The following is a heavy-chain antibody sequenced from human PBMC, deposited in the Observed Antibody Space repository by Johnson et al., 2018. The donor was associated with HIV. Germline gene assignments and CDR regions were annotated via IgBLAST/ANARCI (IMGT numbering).Heavy chain of an antibody. V-gene: IGHV3-7*03. CDR2: IQQDGSEK. Sequence: VQLVESGGGLIQPGGSLRLSCAASGFTFSSYWMSWVRQAPGKGLEWVANIQQDGSEKYYVDSVKGRFTISRDNAKNTLYLQMNSLRAEDTAVYYCAKDVECCTGGVCPYDAFDIWGQGTMVTVSS. CDR1: GFTFSSYW. J-gene: IGHJ3*02. D-gene: IGHD2-8*02. CDR3: AKDVECCTGGVCPYDAFDI.